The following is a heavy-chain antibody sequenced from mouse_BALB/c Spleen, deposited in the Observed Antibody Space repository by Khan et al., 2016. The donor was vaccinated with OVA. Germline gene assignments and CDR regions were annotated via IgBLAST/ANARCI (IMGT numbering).Heavy chain of an antibody. CDR2: IDPANGNT. V-gene: IGHV14-3*02. CDR3: ASPTMRSWFAY. Sequence: VQLQQSGAELVKPGASVKLSCTATGFNIKDTYMHWVKQRPEQGLEWIGRIDPANGNTKYDPKFPGKATITADTSSNTAYLQLSSLTSEDTAVSYCASPTMRSWFAYWGQGTLVTVSA. J-gene: IGHJ3*01. CDR1: GFNIKDTY.